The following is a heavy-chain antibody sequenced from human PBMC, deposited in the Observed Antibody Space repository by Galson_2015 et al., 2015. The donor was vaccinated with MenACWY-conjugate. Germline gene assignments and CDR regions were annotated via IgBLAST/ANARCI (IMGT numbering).Heavy chain of an antibody. Sequence: SVKVSCKASGYTFSSYHMHWARQAPGQGLEWMGIINPSGGGTSSAQKFQGRVTMTRDTSTSTVYMELSSLRSEDTAVYYCARVGYCSSPTCYLAFFDYWGQGTLVTVSS. V-gene: IGHV1-46*01. CDR2: INPSGGGT. J-gene: IGHJ4*02. D-gene: IGHD2-2*01. CDR1: GYTFSSYH. CDR3: ARVGYCSSPTCYLAFFDY.